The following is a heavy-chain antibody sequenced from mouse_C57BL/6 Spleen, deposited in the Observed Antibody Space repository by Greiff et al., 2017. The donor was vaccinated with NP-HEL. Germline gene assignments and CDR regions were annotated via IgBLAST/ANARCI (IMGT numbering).Heavy chain of an antibody. CDR2: INPNYGTT. D-gene: IGHD1-1*01. Sequence: EVQLQQSGPELVKPGASVKISCKASGYSFTDYNMNWVKQSNGKSLEWIGVINPNYGTTSYNQKFKGKATLTVDKSYSTAYMQLHRLTSADSAVYYCTRRTHITLFDDWGKGTTLTVSS. J-gene: IGHJ2*01. CDR3: TRRTHITLFDD. CDR1: GYSFTDYN. V-gene: IGHV1-39*01.